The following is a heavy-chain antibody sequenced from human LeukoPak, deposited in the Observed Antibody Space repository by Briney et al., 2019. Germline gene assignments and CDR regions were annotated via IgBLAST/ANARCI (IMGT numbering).Heavy chain of an antibody. Sequence: GASVKVSCKASGYTFTGCLIHWVRQAPGQGLEWMGWISPDRGDTNYAPKFQGRVTMTRDTSIRTVYVEMSRLRSDDTAVYYCASSPEFTWYFDLWGRGTLVTVSS. V-gene: IGHV1-2*02. CDR1: GYTFTGCL. CDR2: ISPDRGDT. CDR3: ASSPEFTWYFDL. J-gene: IGHJ2*01. D-gene: IGHD3-10*01.